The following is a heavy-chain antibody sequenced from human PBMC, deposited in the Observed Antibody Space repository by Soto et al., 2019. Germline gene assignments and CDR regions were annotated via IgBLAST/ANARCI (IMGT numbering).Heavy chain of an antibody. D-gene: IGHD2-2*01. Sequence: FSESTGFMFSNVGLSGVRTAQGKGRGWVAVRAHDGNNKFSAESVNGRITISRDNAKNTVYLQMNDLRREETAVYYCSKDRGGYCSSNSCHRGTDVWGQGTTVTVSS. CDR2: RAHDGNNK. CDR1: GFMFSNVG. V-gene: IGHV3-30*18. J-gene: IGHJ6*02. CDR3: SKDRGGYCSSNSCHRGTDV.